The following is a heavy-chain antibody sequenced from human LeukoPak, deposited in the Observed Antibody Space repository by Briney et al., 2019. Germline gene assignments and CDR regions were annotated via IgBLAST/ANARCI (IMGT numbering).Heavy chain of an antibody. V-gene: IGHV1-46*01. Sequence: ASVKVSCKASGYTFTGYYMHWVRQAPGQGLEWMGIINPSGGSTSYAQRFQGRVAMTRDTSTTTVYMEVNSLTSEDTAVYFCARDGPTAAPFDYWGRGTLVTVSS. CDR1: GYTFTGYY. CDR2: INPSGGST. D-gene: IGHD2-2*01. J-gene: IGHJ4*02. CDR3: ARDGPTAAPFDY.